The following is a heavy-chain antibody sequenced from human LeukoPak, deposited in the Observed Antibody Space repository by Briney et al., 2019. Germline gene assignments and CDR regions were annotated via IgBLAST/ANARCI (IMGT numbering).Heavy chain of an antibody. CDR1: GGSISSSSYY. V-gene: IGHV4-39*01. Sequence: SETLSLTCTVSGGSISSSSYYWGWIRQPPGKGLEWIGSIYYSGSTYYNPSLKSRVTISVDTSKNQFSLKLSSVTAADTAVYYCARGPIEWQLVYSLERNWFDPWGQGTLVTVSS. CDR3: ARGPIEWQLVYSLERNWFDP. CDR2: IYYSGST. J-gene: IGHJ5*02. D-gene: IGHD6-13*01.